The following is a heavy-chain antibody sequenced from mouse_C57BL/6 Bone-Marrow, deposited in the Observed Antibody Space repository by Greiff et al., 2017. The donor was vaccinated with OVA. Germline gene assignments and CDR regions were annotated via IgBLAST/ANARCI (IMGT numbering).Heavy chain of an antibody. V-gene: IGHV1-81*01. CDR3: ARRASITTDWYFDV. CDR2: IYPRSGNT. D-gene: IGHD1-1*01. CDR1: GYTFTSYG. J-gene: IGHJ1*03. Sequence: VQLQQSGAELARPGASVKLSCKASGYTFTSYGISWVKQRTGQGLEWIGEIYPRSGNTYYNEKFKGKATLTADKSSSTAYMELRSLTSEDSAVYFCARRASITTDWYFDVWGTGTTVTVSS.